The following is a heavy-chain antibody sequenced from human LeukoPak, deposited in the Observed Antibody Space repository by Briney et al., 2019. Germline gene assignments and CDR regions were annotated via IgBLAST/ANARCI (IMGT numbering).Heavy chain of an antibody. J-gene: IGHJ6*02. CDR3: ARAHYYGSGSYPSYYYYGMDV. CDR2: IGTAGDT. V-gene: IGHV3-13*01. Sequence: PGRSLRLSCAASGFTFSSYDIHWVRQATGKGLEWVSAIGTAGDTYYPGSVKGRFTISRENAKNSLYLQMNSLRAGDTAVYYCARAHYYGSGSYPSYYYYGMDVWGQGTTVTVSS. CDR1: GFTFSSYD. D-gene: IGHD3-10*01.